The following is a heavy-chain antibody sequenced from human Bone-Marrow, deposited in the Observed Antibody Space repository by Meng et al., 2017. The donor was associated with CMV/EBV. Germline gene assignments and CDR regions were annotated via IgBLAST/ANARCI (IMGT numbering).Heavy chain of an antibody. CDR2: INWNGGST. CDR1: GFTFDDYG. J-gene: IGHJ3*02. Sequence: GESLKISCAASGFTFDDYGMSWVRQAPGKGLEWVSGINWNGGSTGYADSVKGRFTISRDNAKNSLYLQMNSLRAEDTALYYCARSFGRTYFLSDIEEINHDAFDIWGQGTMVTVSS. V-gene: IGHV3-20*04. D-gene: IGHD2/OR15-2a*01. CDR3: ARSFGRTYFLSDIEEINHDAFDI.